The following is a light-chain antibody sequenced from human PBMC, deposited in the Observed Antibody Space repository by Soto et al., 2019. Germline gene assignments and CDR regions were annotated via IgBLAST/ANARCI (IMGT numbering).Light chain of an antibody. Sequence: QSALTQPASVSGSPGQSITISCTGTSSDVGTYNYVSWYQQHPGKAPKLMIYDVSYRPSGVSDRFSGSKSGNTASLTISGLQAEDEADYYCSSYTSSSTSVVFGGGTKVTVL. CDR2: DVS. CDR3: SSYTSSSTSVV. V-gene: IGLV2-14*01. CDR1: SSDVGTYNY. J-gene: IGLJ2*01.